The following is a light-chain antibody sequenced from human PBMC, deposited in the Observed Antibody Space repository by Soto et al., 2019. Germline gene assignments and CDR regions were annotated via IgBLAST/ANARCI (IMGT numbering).Light chain of an antibody. CDR3: QQYGSSSWT. V-gene: IGKV3-20*01. J-gene: IGKJ1*01. CDR2: GAS. CDR1: QSISSSY. Sequence: EIVLTQSPGTLPLSPGKRATLSCRASQSISSSYLARYQQRPGQAPRLLIYGASSRATGIPDRFSGSGSGTEFTLTISRLEPEDFAVYYCQQYGSSSWTFGQGTKVDIK.